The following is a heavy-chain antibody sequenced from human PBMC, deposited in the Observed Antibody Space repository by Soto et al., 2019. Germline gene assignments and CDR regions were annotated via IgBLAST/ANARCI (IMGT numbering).Heavy chain of an antibody. CDR1: GYTFTSYG. V-gene: IGHV1-18*01. J-gene: IGHJ6*04. CDR2: ISAYNGNT. CDR3: ARDILFGVGYYYTSTGLDF. D-gene: IGHD3-22*01. Sequence: ASVKVSCKASGYTFTSYGISGVRQAPGPGLEWMGWISAYNGNTNYAQKLQGRVTMTTDTSTSTAYMELRSLRSDDTAVYYCARDILFGVGYYYTSTGLDFWGKGTTV.